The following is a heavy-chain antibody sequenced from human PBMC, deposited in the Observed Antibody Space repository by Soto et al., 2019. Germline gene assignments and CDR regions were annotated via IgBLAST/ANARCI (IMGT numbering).Heavy chain of an antibody. D-gene: IGHD3-22*01. V-gene: IGHV3-23*01. Sequence: EVQVLESGGGLVQPGGSLGLSCVVSGFTFSNYAMSWVRQAPGKGLEWVSGITGTATSTHYADSVKGRFTISRDNSKNTLYLQMNTLRVEDTAIYYCAKDKGGTYYDSSGYYYLSCDYWGQGTLVTVSS. CDR2: ITGTATST. CDR1: GFTFSNYA. J-gene: IGHJ4*02. CDR3: AKDKGGTYYDSSGYYYLSCDY.